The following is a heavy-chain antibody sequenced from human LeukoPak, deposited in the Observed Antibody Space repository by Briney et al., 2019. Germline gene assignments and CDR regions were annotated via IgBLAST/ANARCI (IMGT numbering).Heavy chain of an antibody. CDR1: GFALSSHW. Sequence: GGSLRLSCAASGFALSSHWMTWVRQVPGRGSEWVANVNRDGSETYYLDSVKGRFTISKDNAKNSLYLQMNSLRAEDTALYHCARNNGMDVWGQGTTVIVSS. J-gene: IGHJ6*02. V-gene: IGHV3-7*03. CDR2: VNRDGSET. CDR3: ARNNGMDV.